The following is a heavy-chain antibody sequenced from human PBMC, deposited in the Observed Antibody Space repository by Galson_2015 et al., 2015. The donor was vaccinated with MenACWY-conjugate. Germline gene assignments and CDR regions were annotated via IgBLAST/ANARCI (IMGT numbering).Heavy chain of an antibody. Sequence: PALVKPTQTLTLTCTFSGFSLDTSGMCVGWIRQPPGKALEWLASLDWDDHKYYTTSLKTRLTISTDTSKNQVVLTLTTMDPVDTATYYCARIRRDFWSGDALYYYYYMDVWGKGTTVTVSS. CDR2: LDWDDHK. CDR3: ARIRRDFWSGDALYYYYYMDV. J-gene: IGHJ6*03. V-gene: IGHV2-70*11. D-gene: IGHD3-3*01. CDR1: GFSLDTSGMC.